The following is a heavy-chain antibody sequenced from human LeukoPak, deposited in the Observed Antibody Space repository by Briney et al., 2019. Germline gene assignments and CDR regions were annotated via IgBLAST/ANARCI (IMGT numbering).Heavy chain of an antibody. CDR3: ARGVSYYYDSSGYYDY. D-gene: IGHD3-22*01. V-gene: IGHV1-18*04. CDR1: GYTFTNYG. CDR2: ISAYNGNT. Sequence: ASVKVSFKASGYTFTNYGISWVRQAPGQGLEWMGWISAYNGNTNYPQKLQGRVTMTTDTSTSPAYMELRSLRSDDTAVYYCARGVSYYYDSSGYYDYWGQGTLVTVSS. J-gene: IGHJ4*02.